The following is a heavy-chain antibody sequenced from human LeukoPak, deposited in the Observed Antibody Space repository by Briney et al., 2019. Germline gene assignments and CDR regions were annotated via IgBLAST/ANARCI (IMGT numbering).Heavy chain of an antibody. D-gene: IGHD2-15*01. CDR1: GYTFSFYY. CDR2: INPSGGST. CDR3: ARVGFCSGSICYSFDY. Sequence: GASVKVSCKASGYTFSFYYIYWVRQAPGQGLEWMGVINPSGGSTTYPQKFQGRVTMTTDMSTNTLYMELSSLRSEDTAVYFCARVGFCSGSICYSFDYWGQGTLVTVSS. J-gene: IGHJ4*02. V-gene: IGHV1-46*01.